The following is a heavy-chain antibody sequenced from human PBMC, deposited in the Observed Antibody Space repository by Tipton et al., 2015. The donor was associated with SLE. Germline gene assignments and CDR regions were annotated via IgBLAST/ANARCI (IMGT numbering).Heavy chain of an antibody. CDR2: ISGGSSYT. V-gene: IGHV3-11*06. Sequence: SLRLSCAASGFSLSDYYMNWIRQAPGKGLEWVSHISGGSSYTNYADSVKGRFTISRDNAKNSLYLQMNSLRAEDTAVYYCARIKKVAYSSSWYWSDYWGQGTLVTVSS. D-gene: IGHD6-13*01. J-gene: IGHJ4*02. CDR3: ARIKKVAYSSSWYWSDY. CDR1: GFSLSDYY.